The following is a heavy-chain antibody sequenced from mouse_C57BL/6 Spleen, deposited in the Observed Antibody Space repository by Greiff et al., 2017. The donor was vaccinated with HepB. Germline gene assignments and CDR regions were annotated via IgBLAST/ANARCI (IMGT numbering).Heavy chain of an antibody. CDR1: GYTFTSYW. CDR2: IHPSDSDT. CDR3: ARGDGNWYFDV. Sequence: QVQLQQPGAELVKPGASVKVSCKASGYTFTSYWMHWVKQRPGQGLEWIGRIHPSDSDTNYNQKFKGKATLTVDTSSSTAYMQLSSLTSEDSAVYYCARGDGNWYFDVWGTGTTVTVSS. J-gene: IGHJ1*03. D-gene: IGHD2-1*01. V-gene: IGHV1-74*01.